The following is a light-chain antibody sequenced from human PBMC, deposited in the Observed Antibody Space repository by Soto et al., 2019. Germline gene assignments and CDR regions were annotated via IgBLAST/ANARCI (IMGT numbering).Light chain of an antibody. V-gene: IGLV2-14*01. CDR2: EVS. Sequence: QSALTQPASVSGSPGQSIPISCIGTSSDVGVYNYVSWYQQHSGKAPKLMLYEVSNRPSGVSNRFSGAKSGNTASLTISGLQAEDEAEYYCSSYTSSTTGVFGTGTKLAVL. CDR1: SSDVGVYNY. J-gene: IGLJ1*01. CDR3: SSYTSSTTGV.